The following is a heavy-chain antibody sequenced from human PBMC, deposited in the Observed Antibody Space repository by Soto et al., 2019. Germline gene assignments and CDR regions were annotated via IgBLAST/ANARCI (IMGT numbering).Heavy chain of an antibody. CDR2: INPSGGRK. D-gene: IGHD2-21*01. Sequence: QVQLVQSGTEVKKPGASVRVSCKASGYKFTAYYVHWVRQAPGKGLEWMAMINPSGGRKRYAQNFQDRITMTAETSTTTVFMELSSLTSDDTAVYFCSRVESCGGECHSAHPDAFDIWGQGTLVTVSS. V-gene: IGHV1-46*01. CDR1: GYKFTAYY. CDR3: SRVESCGGECHSAHPDAFDI. J-gene: IGHJ3*02.